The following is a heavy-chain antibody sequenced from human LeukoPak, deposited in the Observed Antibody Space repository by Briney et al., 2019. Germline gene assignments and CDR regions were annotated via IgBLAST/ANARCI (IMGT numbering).Heavy chain of an antibody. D-gene: IGHD5-18*01. CDR3: ARDRVDTDAFDI. Sequence: SETLSLTCTVSGGSISSSNYYWGWIRQPPGKGLEWIGSIYYIGSTYYNPSLESRVTISVDTSKNQFSLKLSSVTAADTAVYYCARDRVDTDAFDIWGQGTMVTVSS. V-gene: IGHV4-39*07. J-gene: IGHJ3*02. CDR1: GGSISSSNYY. CDR2: IYYIGST.